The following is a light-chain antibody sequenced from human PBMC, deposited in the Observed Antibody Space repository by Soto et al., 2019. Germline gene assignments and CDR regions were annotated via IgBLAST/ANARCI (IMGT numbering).Light chain of an antibody. Sequence: EIVLTQSPGTLSLSPGEEATLSCRASQSVDSNYLAWYQQKPGQTPRLIIYDTSTRATGVPTRFSGSRSGAEFTLTINSLQSEDFAVYYCQQYNNWPITFGQGTRLEIK. CDR3: QQYNNWPIT. J-gene: IGKJ5*01. V-gene: IGKV3-15*01. CDR1: QSVDSNY. CDR2: DTS.